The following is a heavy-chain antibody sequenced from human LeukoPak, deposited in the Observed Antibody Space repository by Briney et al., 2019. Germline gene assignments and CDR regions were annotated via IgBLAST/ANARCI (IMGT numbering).Heavy chain of an antibody. D-gene: IGHD3-9*01. J-gene: IGHJ1*01. V-gene: IGHV3-43D*03. CDR1: GFTFDDYA. CDR2: ITRDGGST. CDR3: AKEGLQYFEK. Sequence: PGGSLRLSCAASGFTFDDYAMHWVRQAPGKGLEWVSLITRDGGSTFYADSVKGRFTISRDSSKNSLYLQMNSLRAEDTAFYYCAKEGLQYFEKWGQGTLVTVSS.